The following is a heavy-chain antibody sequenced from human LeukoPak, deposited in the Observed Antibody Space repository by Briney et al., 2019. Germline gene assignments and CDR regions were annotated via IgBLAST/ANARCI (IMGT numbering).Heavy chain of an antibody. Sequence: PSETLSLTCTVSGGSISSYYWSWIRQPPGMGLEWIGYIYHSGSTNYNPSLKSRVTISVETSKNQFSLKLSSVTAADTAVYYCARLRGYGSGSYYDYWGQGTLVTVSS. CDR1: GGSISSYY. CDR3: ARLRGYGSGSYYDY. D-gene: IGHD3-10*01. CDR2: IYHSGST. V-gene: IGHV4-59*08. J-gene: IGHJ4*02.